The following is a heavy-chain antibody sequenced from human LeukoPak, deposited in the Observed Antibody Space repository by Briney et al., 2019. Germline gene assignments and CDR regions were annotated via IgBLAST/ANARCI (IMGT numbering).Heavy chain of an antibody. D-gene: IGHD4-17*01. CDR2: IYYSGST. Sequence: SETLSLTCAVYGGSFSGYYWSWIRQPPGKGLEWIGYIYYSGSTNYNPSLKSRVTISVDTSKNQFSLKLSSVTAADTAVYYCAIGAYGDPTSFDYWGQGTLVTVSS. V-gene: IGHV4-59*01. J-gene: IGHJ4*02. CDR1: GGSFSGYY. CDR3: AIGAYGDPTSFDY.